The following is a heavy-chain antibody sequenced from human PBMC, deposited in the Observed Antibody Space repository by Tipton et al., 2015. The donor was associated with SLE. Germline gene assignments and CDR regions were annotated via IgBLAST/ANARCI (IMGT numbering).Heavy chain of an antibody. V-gene: IGHV3-48*01. CDR1: EFTFSYYS. CDR2: IYSDSTTI. Sequence: SLRLSCAASEFTFSYYSMNWVRQAPGKGLEWVAYIYSDSTTIYYADSVKGRFTISRGNAKNSLYLQMNSLRAEDTAVYYCARGELLDAFDIWGQGTMVTVSS. CDR3: ARGELLDAFDI. J-gene: IGHJ3*02. D-gene: IGHD1-26*01.